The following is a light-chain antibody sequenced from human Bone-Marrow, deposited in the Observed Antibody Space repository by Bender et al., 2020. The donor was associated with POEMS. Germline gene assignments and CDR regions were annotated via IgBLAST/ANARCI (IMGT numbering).Light chain of an antibody. Sequence: QSALTQPASVSGSPGQSVTISCSGTSGDVGAYKYVSWYQQYPGKAPRLLIYEVTKRPSGVPNRFSGSKSGNTASLTVSGLRAEDEADYYCSSYAGYNTFVIFGGGTKLPVL. J-gene: IGLJ2*01. CDR1: SGDVGAYKY. CDR2: EVT. V-gene: IGLV2-8*01. CDR3: SSYAGYNTFVI.